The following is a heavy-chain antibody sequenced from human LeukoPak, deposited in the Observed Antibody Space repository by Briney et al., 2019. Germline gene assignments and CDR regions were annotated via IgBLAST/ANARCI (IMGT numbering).Heavy chain of an antibody. CDR3: AKGVDCGGFAFDI. D-gene: IGHD2-21*01. CDR2: VHYSGSA. J-gene: IGHJ3*02. CDR1: GGSISSHC. Sequence: SETLSLTCTVSGGSISSHCWNWLRQSPRKGLEWIGYVHYSGSANYDPSLRSRVTISVDTSKNQFSLRLSSVTAADTAVYYCAKGVDCGGFAFDIWGQGTMVTVSS. V-gene: IGHV4-59*11.